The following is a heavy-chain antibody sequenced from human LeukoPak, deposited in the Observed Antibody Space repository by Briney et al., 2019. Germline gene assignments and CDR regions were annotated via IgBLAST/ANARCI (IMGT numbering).Heavy chain of an antibody. CDR1: GDSISDDSVNKNNW. J-gene: IGHJ4*02. CDR2: VSLDGIT. D-gene: IGHD2-21*01. CDR3: ARKGPEHLPTYFDH. V-gene: IGHV4-4*02. Sequence: PSGTLSLTCVFSGDSISDDSVNKNNWLNWGRQAPGKGLEWIGDVSLDGITNYNPSLLGRVTISLDKSAKQVSLRLTSVTAADTAIYYCARKGPEHLPTYFDHWGRGILVTVSS.